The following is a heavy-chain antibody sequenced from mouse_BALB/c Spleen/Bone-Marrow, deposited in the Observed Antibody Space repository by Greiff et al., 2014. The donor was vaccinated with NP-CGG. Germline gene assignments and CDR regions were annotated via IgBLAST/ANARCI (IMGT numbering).Heavy chain of an antibody. CDR3: AKNLRGNYVRAMDY. CDR2: IWRGGST. CDR1: GFSLTSYG. Sequence: VKVEESGPGLVQPSQSLSITCTVSGFSLTSYGVHWVRQSPGKGLEWLGVIWRGGSTDYNAAFMSRLSITKDNSKSQVFFKMNSLQADDTAIYYCAKNLRGNYVRAMDYWGQGTSVTVSS. J-gene: IGHJ4*01. V-gene: IGHV2-5*01. D-gene: IGHD2-1*01.